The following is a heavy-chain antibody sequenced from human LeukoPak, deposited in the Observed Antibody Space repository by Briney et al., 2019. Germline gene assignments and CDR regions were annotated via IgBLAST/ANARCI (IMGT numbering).Heavy chain of an antibody. CDR2: IYYSGST. Sequence: SETLSLTCTVSGGSISSHNYYWSWIRRPPGKGLEWIGYIYYSGSTYYNPSLKSRVTMSVDTSKNQFSLKLSSVTAADTAVYYCASLGPVVAAQFDYWGQGTLVTVSS. J-gene: IGHJ4*02. V-gene: IGHV4-39*01. CDR1: GGSISSHNYY. CDR3: ASLGPVVAAQFDY. D-gene: IGHD2-15*01.